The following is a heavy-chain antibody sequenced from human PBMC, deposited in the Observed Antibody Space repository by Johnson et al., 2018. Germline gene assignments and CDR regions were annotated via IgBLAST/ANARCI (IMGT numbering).Heavy chain of an antibody. Sequence: QVQLVESGGGVVQPGRSLRLSCAASGFTFSSYGMHWVRQAPGKGLEWVAVISYDGSNKYYADSVKGRFTISRDNSKNTLYLQMNSLRAEDTAVYYCAREYGDYWGFRYYYMDVWGKGTTVTVSS. CDR3: AREYGDYWGFRYYYMDV. CDR2: ISYDGSNK. CDR1: GFTFSSYG. V-gene: IGHV3-30*03. D-gene: IGHD4-17*01. J-gene: IGHJ6*03.